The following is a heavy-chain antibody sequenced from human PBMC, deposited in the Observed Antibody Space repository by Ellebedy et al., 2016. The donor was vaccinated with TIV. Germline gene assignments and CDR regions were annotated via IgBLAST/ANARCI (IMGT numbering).Heavy chain of an antibody. J-gene: IGHJ4*02. V-gene: IGHV3-53*01. D-gene: IGHD3/OR15-3a*01. CDR3: ARVDLGLAFDN. CDR1: GFRLSANY. CDR2: IYSAGTT. Sequence: PGGSLRLSCAVSGFRLSANYMSWVRQAPGKGLEGVSFIYSAGTTYYADSVKGRFTISRDTSKNTVFLQMNTLRAEDTAVYYWARVDLGLAFDNWGRGTPVTVSP.